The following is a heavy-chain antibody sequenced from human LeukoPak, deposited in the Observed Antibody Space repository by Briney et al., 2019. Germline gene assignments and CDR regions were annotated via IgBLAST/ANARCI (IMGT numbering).Heavy chain of an antibody. J-gene: IGHJ3*02. Sequence: PSETLSLTCAVYGGSFSGYYWGWIRQPPGKGLEWIGSIYHSGSTYYNPSLKSRVTISVDTSKNQFSLKLSSATAADTAVYYCARATYYYDSSGYWTLEFDFDIWGQGTMVTVSS. CDR2: IYHSGST. V-gene: IGHV4-38-2*01. D-gene: IGHD3-22*01. CDR3: ARATYYYDSSGYWTLEFDFDI. CDR1: GGSFSGYY.